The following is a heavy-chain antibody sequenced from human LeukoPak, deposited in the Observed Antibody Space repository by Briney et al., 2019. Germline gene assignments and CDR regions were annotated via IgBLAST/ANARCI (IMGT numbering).Heavy chain of an antibody. J-gene: IGHJ6*02. CDR2: INPNSGGT. V-gene: IGHV1-2*02. Sequence: ASVKVSCKASGYTFTGYYMHWVRQAPGQGLEWMGWINPNSGGTKYAQTFKGRVTMARDTSISTAYMELSSLRSDDTAVYYCARDGDTYGYYYYGMDVWGQGTTVTVSS. CDR3: ARDGDTYGYYYYGMDV. CDR1: GYTFTGYY. D-gene: IGHD5-18*01.